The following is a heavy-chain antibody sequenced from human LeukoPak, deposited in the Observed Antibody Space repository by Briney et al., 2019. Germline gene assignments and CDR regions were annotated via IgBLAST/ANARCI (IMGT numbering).Heavy chain of an antibody. CDR1: GGTFISYA. J-gene: IGHJ5*02. V-gene: IGHV1-69*13. D-gene: IGHD2-8*01. CDR3: ARALYSKYNWFDP. Sequence: SVKVSCKASGGTFISYAISWVRQAPGQGLEWMGGIIPIFGTANYAQKFQGRVTITADESTSTAYMELSSLRSEDTAVYYCARALYSKYNWFDPWGQGTLVTVSS. CDR2: IIPIFGTA.